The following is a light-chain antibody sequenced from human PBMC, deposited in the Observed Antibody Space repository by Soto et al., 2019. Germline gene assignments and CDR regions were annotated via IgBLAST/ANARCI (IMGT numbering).Light chain of an antibody. V-gene: IGKV1-5*03. CDR3: QQYNSYST. CDR1: QSISSW. J-gene: IGKJ2*01. Sequence: DIQMTQSPSTLSASVGDRVTIICRASQSISSWLAWYQQKPGKAPKLLIYKASSLESGVPSRFSGSGSGTEFILTIRSLQPDDFATYYCQQYNSYSTFGQGTKLEIK. CDR2: KAS.